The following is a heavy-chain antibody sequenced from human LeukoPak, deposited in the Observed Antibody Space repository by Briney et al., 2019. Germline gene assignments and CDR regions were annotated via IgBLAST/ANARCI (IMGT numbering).Heavy chain of an antibody. Sequence: PSETLSLTCTVSGGSISSYFWSWIRQAPGKGLEWIGYIYDRGNTNYNPSLKSRVTISVDTSKNQFSLKLSSVTAADTAVYYCARGRGYCSGGSCSRPPSYYYYYMDVWGKGTTVTVSS. D-gene: IGHD2-15*01. CDR3: ARGRGYCSGGSCSRPPSYYYYYMDV. CDR1: GGSISSYF. V-gene: IGHV4-59*12. CDR2: IYDRGNT. J-gene: IGHJ6*03.